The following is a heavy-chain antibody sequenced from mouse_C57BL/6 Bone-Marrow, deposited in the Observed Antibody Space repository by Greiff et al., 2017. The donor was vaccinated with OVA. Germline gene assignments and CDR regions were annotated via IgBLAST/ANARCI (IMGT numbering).Heavy chain of an antibody. Sequence: EVKLVESGPGLVKPSQSLSLTCSVTGYSITSGYYWNWIRQLPGNNLEWRGYLSYDGSNNYNPPLKNRIYITRDTSKNTLFMKMNSVTTEDKATNFCARDRGVYYYGSSPYWCSDVWGTGTTVTVSS. CDR1: GYSITSGYY. J-gene: IGHJ1*03. V-gene: IGHV3-6*01. CDR2: LSYDGSN. CDR3: ARDRGVYYYGSSPYWCSDV. D-gene: IGHD1-1*01.